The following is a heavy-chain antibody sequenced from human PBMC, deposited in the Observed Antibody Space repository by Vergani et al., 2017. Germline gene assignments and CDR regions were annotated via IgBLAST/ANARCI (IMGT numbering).Heavy chain of an antibody. CDR1: GYAFTSHH. Sequence: QVQLVQSGAEVKKPGASVKVSCKASGYAFTSHHLQWVRQAPGQGFEWMGIINPSDGTTSYAQRFQGRVTLTRDTSTSTVYMELRSLRSDDTAIYYCARYGVKPNSNWFDPWGQGTLVAVSS. D-gene: IGHD3-16*01. CDR3: ARYGVKPNSNWFDP. CDR2: INPSDGTT. V-gene: IGHV1-46*01. J-gene: IGHJ5*02.